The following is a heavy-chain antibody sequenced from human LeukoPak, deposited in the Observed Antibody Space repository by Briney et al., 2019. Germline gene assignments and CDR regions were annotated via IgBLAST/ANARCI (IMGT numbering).Heavy chain of an antibody. CDR2: INHSGST. CDR1: GGSFSGYY. CDR3: AGGVFVGDGYNLFYFDY. D-gene: IGHD5-24*01. Sequence: PSETLSLTCAVYGGSFSGYYWSWIRQPPGKGLEWIGEINHSGSTNYNPSLKSRVTISVDTSKNQFSLKLSSVTAADTAVYYCAGGVFVGDGYNLFYFDYWGQGTLVTVSS. J-gene: IGHJ4*02. V-gene: IGHV4-34*01.